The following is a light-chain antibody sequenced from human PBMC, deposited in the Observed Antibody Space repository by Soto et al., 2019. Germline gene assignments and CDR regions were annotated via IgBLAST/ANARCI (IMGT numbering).Light chain of an antibody. V-gene: IGKV4-1*01. CDR2: RAS. CDR1: QSVLYSSNNKNY. Sequence: DIVMTQSPDSLAVSLGERATINCKSSQSVLYSSNNKNYLAWYQQKPGQPPKLLIYRASTRESGVPDRFSGSGSGTDFTLTISSLQAEDVAVYYCQQYYSTHVTFGGGTKVEIK. J-gene: IGKJ4*01. CDR3: QQYYSTHVT.